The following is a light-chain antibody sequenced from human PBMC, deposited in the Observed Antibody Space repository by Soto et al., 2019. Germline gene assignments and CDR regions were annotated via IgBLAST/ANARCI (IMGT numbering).Light chain of an antibody. J-gene: IGKJ1*01. CDR1: QSVSSSY. CDR3: HQYGSSPRT. CDR2: GAS. V-gene: IGKV3-20*01. Sequence: EIVLTQSPGTLSLSPGERATLSCRASQSVSSSYLAWYQQKPGQAPRLRIYGASSRATGIPDRFSGSGSGTDFTLTISRRETEYFAVYYCHQYGSSPRTFGQGTKVEIK.